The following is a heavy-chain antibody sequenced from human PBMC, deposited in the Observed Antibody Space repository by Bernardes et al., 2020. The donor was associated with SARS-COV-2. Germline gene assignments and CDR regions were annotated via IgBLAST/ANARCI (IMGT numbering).Heavy chain of an antibody. D-gene: IGHD3-3*01. V-gene: IGHV5-51*01. CDR1: GYSFTSYW. CDR3: ARMPPPDFWSGYYYYYGMDV. Sequence: SLTLSCKGSGYSFTSYWIGWVRQMPGTGLEWMGIIYPGDSDTRYSPSFQGQVTISADKSISTAYLQWSSLKASDTAMYYCARMPPPDFWSGYYYYYGMDVWGKGTTGTGSS. J-gene: IGHJ6*04. CDR2: IYPGDSDT.